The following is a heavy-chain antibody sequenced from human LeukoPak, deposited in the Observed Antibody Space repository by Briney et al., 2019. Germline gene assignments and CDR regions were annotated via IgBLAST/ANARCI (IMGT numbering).Heavy chain of an antibody. CDR3: ERGGEIGFDS. CDR1: GFTFSRYD. D-gene: IGHD3-16*01. V-gene: IGHV3-13*04. Sequence: GGSLRLSCAASGFTFSRYDMHWVRQATGKGLEWISSIGTVGDTYYIGSVKGRFTISRENAKNSLYLQMNSLRAGDTALYYCERGGEIGFDSWGQGTLVTVSS. CDR2: IGTVGDT. J-gene: IGHJ5*01.